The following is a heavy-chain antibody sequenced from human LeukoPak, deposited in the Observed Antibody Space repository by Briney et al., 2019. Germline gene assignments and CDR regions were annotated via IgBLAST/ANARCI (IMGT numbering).Heavy chain of an antibody. CDR1: GGSISSSSYY. D-gene: IGHD3-10*01. V-gene: IGHV4-39*01. CDR2: IYYSGST. Sequence: SETLSLTCTVSGGSISSSSYYWGWIRQPPGKGLEWIGSIYYSGSTYYNPSLKSRVTISVDTSKNQFSLKLSSVTAADTAVYYCARLESRPSKYGSGRTFDYWGQGTLVTVSS. CDR3: ARLESRPSKYGSGRTFDY. J-gene: IGHJ4*02.